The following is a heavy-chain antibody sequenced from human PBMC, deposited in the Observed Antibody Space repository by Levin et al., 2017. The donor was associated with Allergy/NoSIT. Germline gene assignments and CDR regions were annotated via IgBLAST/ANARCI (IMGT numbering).Heavy chain of an antibody. Sequence: SCAASGFTFSDYYMSWIRRAPGKGLEWVSYISGSGSIIYYSDSVKGRFTISRDNAKNSLYLQLNSLRGEDTAVYFCARVDRCGGYCYILDYWGQGTLVTVSS. CDR2: ISGSGSII. CDR3: ARVDRCGGYCYILDY. D-gene: IGHD2-21*02. V-gene: IGHV3-11*01. CDR1: GFTFSDYY. J-gene: IGHJ4*02.